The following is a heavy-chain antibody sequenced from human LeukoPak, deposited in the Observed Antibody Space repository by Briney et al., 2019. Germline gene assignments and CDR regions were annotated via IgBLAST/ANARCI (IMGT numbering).Heavy chain of an antibody. D-gene: IGHD3-10*01. J-gene: IGHJ4*02. CDR2: ISTTGGTT. CDR3: AKDPYYGSGSYYDY. CDR1: GLTFSSYG. V-gene: IGHV3-23*01. Sequence: GGSLRLSCAASGLTFSSYGMSWVRQAPGRGLEWVSAISTTGGTTYYADSVRGRFTISRDNSRNTLYLQMNSLRAEDTAVYYCAKDPYYGSGSYYDYWGQGTLVTVSS.